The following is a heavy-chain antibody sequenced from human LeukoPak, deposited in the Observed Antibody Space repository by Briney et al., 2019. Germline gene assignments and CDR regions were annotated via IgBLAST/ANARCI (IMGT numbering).Heavy chain of an antibody. J-gene: IGHJ3*02. Sequence: SETLSLTCTVSGGSISSYYWSWIRQPAGKGLEWIGRIYTSGSTNYNPSLKSRVTMSVDTSKNQFSLKLSSVTAADTAVYYCARAGITMIVVVQDAFDIWGQGTMVTVSS. CDR2: IYTSGST. V-gene: IGHV4-4*07. CDR1: GGSISSYY. D-gene: IGHD3-22*01. CDR3: ARAGITMIVVVQDAFDI.